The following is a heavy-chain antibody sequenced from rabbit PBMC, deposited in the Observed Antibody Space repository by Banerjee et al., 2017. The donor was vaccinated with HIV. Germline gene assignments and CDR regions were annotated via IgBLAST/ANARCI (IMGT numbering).Heavy chain of an antibody. J-gene: IGHJ4*01. V-gene: IGHV1S45*01. Sequence: QEQLEESGGDLVKPGGTLTLTCKASGIDFTSYYYMCWVRQAPGKGLEWIGYIFIGNSDTHYASWAKGRFTISKTSSTTVTLQMTSLTAADTATYFCARDLGGSSDLWGPGTLVTVS. D-gene: IGHD8-1*01. CDR1: GIDFTSYYY. CDR3: ARDLGGSSDL. CDR2: IFIGNSDT.